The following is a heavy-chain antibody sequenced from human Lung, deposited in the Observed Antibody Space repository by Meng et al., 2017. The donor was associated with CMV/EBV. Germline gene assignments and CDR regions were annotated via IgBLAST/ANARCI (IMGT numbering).Heavy chain of an antibody. D-gene: IGHD3-22*01. Sequence: GESLKISCAASGFTFSSYSMNWVRQAPGKGLQWVANINQEGNWRAYVDSVKGRFTISRDNARNSVYLQMNSLRPEDTGVFYCARVPSSGYSPFDSWGPGTLVXVSS. CDR1: GFTFSSYS. CDR2: INQEGNWR. V-gene: IGHV3-7*04. J-gene: IGHJ4*02. CDR3: ARVPSSGYSPFDS.